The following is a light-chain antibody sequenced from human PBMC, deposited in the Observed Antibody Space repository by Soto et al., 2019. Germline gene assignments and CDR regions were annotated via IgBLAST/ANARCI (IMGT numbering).Light chain of an antibody. CDR3: QQYGNSPRYS. CDR2: GTS. J-gene: IGKJ2*03. V-gene: IGKV3-20*01. Sequence: EIVLTQSPGTLSLSPGERVTLSCRASQSVSSNYLAWYQQKPGQAPRLVIYGTSSRATGIPDRFSGSGSGTDFTLTISRLEPEDFAMYYCQQYGNSPRYSFGQGTRLEIK. CDR1: QSVSSNY.